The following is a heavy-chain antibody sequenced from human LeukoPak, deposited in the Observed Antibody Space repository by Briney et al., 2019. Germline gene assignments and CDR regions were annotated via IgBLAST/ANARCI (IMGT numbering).Heavy chain of an antibody. V-gene: IGHV3-23*01. D-gene: IGHD2-2*01. CDR3: ARRYCSSTSCLFDY. CDR1: GFTFNSYD. J-gene: IGHJ4*02. CDR2: ISGSGGST. Sequence: GGSLRLSCAASGFTFNSYDMSWVRQAPGKGPEWVSGISGSGGSTYYADSVKGRFTISRDNSKNTLYLQMNSLRAEDTAVYYCARRYCSSTSCLFDYWGQGTLVTVSS.